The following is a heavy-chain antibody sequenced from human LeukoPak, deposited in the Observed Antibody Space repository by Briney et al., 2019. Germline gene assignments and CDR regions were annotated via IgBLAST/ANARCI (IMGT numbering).Heavy chain of an antibody. D-gene: IGHD2-15*01. CDR3: ARGLGYCSGGSCYVSWFDP. CDR1: GGSISSGGYY. V-gene: IGHV4-31*03. Sequence: SETLSLTCTVSGGSISSGGYYWSWIRQHPGKGLEWIGYIYYSGSTYYNPSLKSRVTISVDTSKSQFSLKLSSVTAADTAVYYCARGLGYCSGGSCYVSWFDPWGQETLVTVSS. J-gene: IGHJ5*02. CDR2: IYYSGST.